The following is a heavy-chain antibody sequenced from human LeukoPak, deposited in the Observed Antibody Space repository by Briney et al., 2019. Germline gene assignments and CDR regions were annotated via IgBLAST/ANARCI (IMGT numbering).Heavy chain of an antibody. Sequence: GGSLRLSCAASGFTFDDYAMHWVRQAPGKGLEWVSGISWNSGSMGYADSVKGRFTISRDNAKNSLYLQMNSLRAEDTALYYCAKDPFGTKDYWGQGTLVTVSS. CDR1: GFTFDDYA. V-gene: IGHV3-9*01. CDR3: AKDPFGTKDY. J-gene: IGHJ4*02. CDR2: ISWNSGSM. D-gene: IGHD3-16*01.